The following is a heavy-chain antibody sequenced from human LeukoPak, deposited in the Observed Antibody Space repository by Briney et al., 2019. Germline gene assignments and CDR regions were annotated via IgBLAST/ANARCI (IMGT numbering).Heavy chain of an antibody. V-gene: IGHV1-18*01. J-gene: IGHJ6*02. CDR2: ISAYNGNT. CDR1: GYTFTSYG. CDR3: ARDGYSSSWYPSPIYYYYYGMDV. D-gene: IGHD6-13*01. Sequence: ASVKVSCKASGYTFTSYGISWVRQAPGQGLEWMGRISAYNGNTNYAQKLQGRVTMTTDTSTSTAYMELRSLRSDDTAVYYCARDGYSSSWYPSPIYYYYYGMDVWGQGTTVTVSS.